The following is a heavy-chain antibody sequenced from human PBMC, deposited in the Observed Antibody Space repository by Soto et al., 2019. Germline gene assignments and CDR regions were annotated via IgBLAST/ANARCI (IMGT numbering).Heavy chain of an antibody. CDR2: ISFDGNNK. CDR1: GFIFNDYG. D-gene: IGHD5-18*01. CDR3: VKGDLDTAVVTSPDGFDF. Sequence: PGGSLRLSCEASGFIFNDYGMHWVRQAPGKGLDWVAVISFDGNNKYYAQSVKGRFTISRDNSKNTLFLHMDSLRREDTAVYHCVKGDLDTAVVTSPDGFDFWGQGTMVTVSS. J-gene: IGHJ3*01. V-gene: IGHV3-30*18.